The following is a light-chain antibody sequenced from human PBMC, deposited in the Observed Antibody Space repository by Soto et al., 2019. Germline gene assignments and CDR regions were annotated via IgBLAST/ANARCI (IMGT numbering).Light chain of an antibody. CDR2: WAS. Sequence: DIVMTQSPDSLAVSLGERATINCKSSQSILYSSNNKNCLGWYQQKPGQPPKLLIYWASTRESGVPDRFRGSGSGTDFTLTIISLQAEDVSVYYCQQYYSNQWTFGQGTKVEIK. CDR3: QQYYSNQWT. J-gene: IGKJ1*01. CDR1: QSILYSSNNKNC. V-gene: IGKV4-1*01.